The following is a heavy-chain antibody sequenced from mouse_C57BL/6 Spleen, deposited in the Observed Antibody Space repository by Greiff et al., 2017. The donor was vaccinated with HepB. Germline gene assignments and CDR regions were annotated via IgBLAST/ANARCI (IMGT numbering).Heavy chain of an antibody. V-gene: IGHV1-82*01. CDR1: GYAFSSSW. J-gene: IGHJ1*03. Sequence: VKLQESGPELVKPGASVKISCKASGYAFSSSWMNWVKQRPGKGLEWIGRIYPGDGDTNYNGKFKGKATLTADKSSSTAYMQLSSLTSEDSAVYFCARGRATDWYFDVWGTGTTVTVSS. CDR3: ARGRATDWYFDV. CDR2: IYPGDGDT. D-gene: IGHD3-1*01.